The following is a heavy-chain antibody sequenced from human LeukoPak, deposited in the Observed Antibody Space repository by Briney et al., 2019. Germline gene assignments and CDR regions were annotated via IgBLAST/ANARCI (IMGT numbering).Heavy chain of an antibody. CDR1: GFTFSSYA. CDR3: ARDRGVAPQLWTDLDH. J-gene: IGHJ4*02. CDR2: ISSSSSYI. Sequence: GGSLRLSCVASGFTFSSYAMSWVRQAPGKGLEWVSSISSSSSYIYYADSVKGRFTISRDNAKNSLYLQMNSLRAEDTAVYYCARDRGVAPQLWTDLDHWGQGTLVTVSS. V-gene: IGHV3-21*01. D-gene: IGHD5-18*01.